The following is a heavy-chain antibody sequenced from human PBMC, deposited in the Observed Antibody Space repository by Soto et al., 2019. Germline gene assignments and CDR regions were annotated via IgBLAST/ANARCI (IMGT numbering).Heavy chain of an antibody. J-gene: IGHJ4*02. Sequence: GESLKISCAASGFTFDDYAMHWVRQAPGQGLEWVSLISGDGGSTYYADSVKGRFTIARDNSKNSLYLQMNSLRTEDTALYYCAKDSRIGGSYFDYWGQGTLVTVSS. D-gene: IGHD1-26*01. CDR3: AKDSRIGGSYFDY. V-gene: IGHV3-43*02. CDR1: GFTFDDYA. CDR2: ISGDGGST.